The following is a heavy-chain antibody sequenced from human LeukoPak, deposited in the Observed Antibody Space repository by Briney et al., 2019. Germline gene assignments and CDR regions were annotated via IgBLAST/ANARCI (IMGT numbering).Heavy chain of an antibody. CDR2: ISYSGST. CDR1: GGSISSGGYY. Sequence: PSETLSLTCTVSGGSISSGGYYWSWIRQHPGKGLEWNGYISYSGSTYYNPSLKSRVTISVDTSKNQFSLKLSSVTAADTAVYYCASLQDILTGYTSDYWGQGTQVTVSS. J-gene: IGHJ4*02. D-gene: IGHD3-9*01. CDR3: ASLQDILTGYTSDY. V-gene: IGHV4-31*03.